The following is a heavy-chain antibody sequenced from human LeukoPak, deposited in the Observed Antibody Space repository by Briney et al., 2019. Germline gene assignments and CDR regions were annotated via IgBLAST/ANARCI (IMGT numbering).Heavy chain of an antibody. CDR3: ARHVSSSWSDYYYYGMDV. J-gene: IGHJ6*02. CDR2: IYYSGST. CDR1: GGSISSYY. V-gene: IGHV4-59*08. Sequence: SETLSLTCTVSGGSISSYYWSWIRQPPGKGLEWIGYIYYSGSTNYNPSLKSRVTISVDTSKNQFSLKLSSVTAADTAVYYCARHVSSSWSDYYYYGMDVWGQGTTVTVSS. D-gene: IGHD6-13*01.